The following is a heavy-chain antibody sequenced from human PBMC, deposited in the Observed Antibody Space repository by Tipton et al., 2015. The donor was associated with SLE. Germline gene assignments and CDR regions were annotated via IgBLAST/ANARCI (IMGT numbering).Heavy chain of an antibody. CDR2: SNTDGSLV. CDR3: ARDFGAAFDL. J-gene: IGHJ3*01. V-gene: IGHV3-48*03. D-gene: IGHD3-16*01. Sequence: SLRLSCAASGLALRSHEMNWVRQAPGKGLEWVLYSNTDGSLVAYADSVKGRFTISRDNAKNSLYLHMKSLRADDTAVYFCARDFGAAFDLWGQGTLVTISS. CDR1: GLALRSHE.